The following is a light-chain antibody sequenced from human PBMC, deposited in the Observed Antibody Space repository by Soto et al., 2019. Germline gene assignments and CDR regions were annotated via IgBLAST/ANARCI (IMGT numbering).Light chain of an antibody. CDR3: QQVNSFPST. J-gene: IGKJ5*01. CDR2: AAS. V-gene: IGKV1-5*01. CDR1: QSVSGW. Sequence: DIQMTQSPSTLSAPVGDTVTVTCRASQSVSGWLAWYQQKPGEAPKLLIYAASTLQTGVPSRFSGGGSGTDFTLTLSSLQPEDFATYYCQQVNSFPSTFGQGTRLEI.